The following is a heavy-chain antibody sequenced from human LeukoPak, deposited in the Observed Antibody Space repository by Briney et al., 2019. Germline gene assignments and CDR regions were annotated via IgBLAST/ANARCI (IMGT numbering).Heavy chain of an antibody. CDR3: AKDLVSGSYLSETSDY. CDR2: ISGSGGST. Sequence: PGGSLRLSCAASGFTFSSYAMSWVRQAPGKGLEWVSAISGSGGSTYYADSVKGRFTISRDNSKNTLYLQMNSLRAEDTAVYYCAKDLVSGSYLSETSDYWGQGTLVTVSS. D-gene: IGHD1-26*01. V-gene: IGHV3-23*01. CDR1: GFTFSSYA. J-gene: IGHJ4*02.